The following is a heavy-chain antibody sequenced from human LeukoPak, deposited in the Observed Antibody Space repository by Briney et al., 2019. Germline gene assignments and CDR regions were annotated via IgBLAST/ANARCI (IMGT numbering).Heavy chain of an antibody. D-gene: IGHD1-26*01. CDR3: ARDLIPELLRDYFDY. V-gene: IGHV3-30-3*01. CDR2: ISYDGSNK. J-gene: IGHJ4*02. CDR1: GFTFSSYA. Sequence: PGGSLRLSCAASGFTFSSYAMHWVRQAPGKGLEWVAVISYDGSNKYYADSVKGRFTISRDNSKNTLYLQMNSLRAEDTAVYYCARDLIPELLRDYFDYWGQGTLVTVSS.